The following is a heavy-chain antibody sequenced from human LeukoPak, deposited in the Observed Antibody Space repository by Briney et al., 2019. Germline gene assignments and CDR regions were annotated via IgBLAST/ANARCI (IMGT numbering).Heavy chain of an antibody. V-gene: IGHV3-30-3*01. CDR3: AKDDYYGSGSYSVY. CDR1: GFTFSSYA. Sequence: GGSLRLSCAASGFTFSSYAMHWVRQAPGKGLEWVAVISYDGSNKYYADSVKGRFTISRDNSKNTLYLQMNSLRAEDTAVYYCAKDDYYGSGSYSVYWGQGSLVTVSS. J-gene: IGHJ4*02. CDR2: ISYDGSNK. D-gene: IGHD3-10*01.